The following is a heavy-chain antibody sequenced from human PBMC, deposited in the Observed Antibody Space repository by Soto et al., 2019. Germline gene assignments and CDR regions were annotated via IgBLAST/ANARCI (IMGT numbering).Heavy chain of an antibody. CDR1: GFTFSNHA. J-gene: IGHJ4*02. CDR3: AKDRTAAARNFDY. Sequence: PGGSLRLSFAVSGFTFSNHAMSWVRQAPGKGLEWASAISTAVGATYYADSVKGRFTISRDDSNNTLYLQMDSLRAEDTAVYYCAKDRTAAARNFDYWGQGTLVTVSS. V-gene: IGHV3-23*01. CDR2: ISTAVGAT. D-gene: IGHD6-13*01.